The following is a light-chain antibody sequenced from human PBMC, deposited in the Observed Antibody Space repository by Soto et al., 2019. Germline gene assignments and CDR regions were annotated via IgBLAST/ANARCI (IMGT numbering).Light chain of an antibody. CDR3: GPWYDSLNGWV. Sequence: QSVLTQPPSASGTPGQRVTISCFGSRSNIGSNTVNWYQQLPGTAPKLFIYSNNQRPSGVPDRFSGSKSGTSASLVISDLPSDDEGVYYCGPWYDSLNGWVFGGGTQRTVL. J-gene: IGLJ3*02. CDR1: RSNIGSNT. CDR2: SNN. V-gene: IGLV1-44*01.